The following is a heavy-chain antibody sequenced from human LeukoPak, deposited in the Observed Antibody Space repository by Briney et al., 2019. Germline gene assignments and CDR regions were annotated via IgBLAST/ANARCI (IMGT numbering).Heavy chain of an antibody. Sequence: SETLSLTCAVSGGSISRSNWWSWVRQPPGKGLEGIGEIYHSGSTNYNPSLKSRVTISVDKSKNQFSLKLSSVTAADTAVYYCASSYYDSSPPELWGQGTLVTVSS. J-gene: IGHJ4*02. D-gene: IGHD3-22*01. CDR1: GGSISRSNW. CDR2: IYHSGST. CDR3: ASSYYDSSPPEL. V-gene: IGHV4-4*02.